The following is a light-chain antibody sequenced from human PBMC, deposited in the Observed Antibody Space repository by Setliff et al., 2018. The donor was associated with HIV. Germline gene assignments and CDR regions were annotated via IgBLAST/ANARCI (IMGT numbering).Light chain of an antibody. Sequence: QSVLTQPPSVSGAPGQRVTISCTGSSSNIGAGYDVHWYQQLPGTAPKLLIYGNSNRPSGVPDQFSGSKSGTSASLAITGLQAEDEADYYCQSYDSSLSGYVFGTGTKATVL. CDR1: SSNIGAGYD. J-gene: IGLJ1*01. CDR2: GNS. CDR3: QSYDSSLSGYV. V-gene: IGLV1-40*01.